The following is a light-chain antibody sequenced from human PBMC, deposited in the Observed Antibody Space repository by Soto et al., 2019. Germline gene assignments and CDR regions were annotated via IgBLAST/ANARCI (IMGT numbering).Light chain of an antibody. CDR1: QGVSND. V-gene: IGKV1-27*01. CDR2: DAS. Sequence: DFQMTQSPSSLSASVGDRVTITCRASQGVSNDLAWYQQKPGKVPKLLSYDASTLQSAVPSRFSGSGSGTDFTLTIPSLPPEHVATYYCQNHNNAPLRLGGGTTVDIK. J-gene: IGKJ4*01. CDR3: QNHNNAPLR.